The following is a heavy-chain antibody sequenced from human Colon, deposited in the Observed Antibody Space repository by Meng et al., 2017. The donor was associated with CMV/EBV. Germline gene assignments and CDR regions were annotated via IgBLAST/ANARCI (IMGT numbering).Heavy chain of an antibody. V-gene: IGHV1-2*02. CDR1: GYAFVDYY. Sequence: ASVKVSCKTSGYAFVDYYIHWVRQAPGQRFEWMGWMNSNEGHTVYTPHLRGRVSMTRDTSSNTAYMELTSLKSDDTAVYFCARGSQSQRLLDYWGQGTLVTVSS. CDR3: ARGSQSQRLLDY. CDR2: MNSNEGHT. D-gene: IGHD6-25*01. J-gene: IGHJ4*02.